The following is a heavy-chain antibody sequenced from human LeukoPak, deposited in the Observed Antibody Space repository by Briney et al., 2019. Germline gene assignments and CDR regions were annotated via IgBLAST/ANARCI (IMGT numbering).Heavy chain of an antibody. V-gene: IGHV3-30*19. Sequence: GGSLRLSCAASGFSFSRFDMHWVRQAPGKGLEWVAVISYDGSNKYYADSVKGRFTISRDNSKNTLYLQMNSLRAEDTAVYYCAREFWAYDFWSGYSPGYYFDYWGQGTLVTVSS. CDR1: GFSFSRFD. CDR2: ISYDGSNK. D-gene: IGHD3-3*01. J-gene: IGHJ4*02. CDR3: AREFWAYDFWSGYSPGYYFDY.